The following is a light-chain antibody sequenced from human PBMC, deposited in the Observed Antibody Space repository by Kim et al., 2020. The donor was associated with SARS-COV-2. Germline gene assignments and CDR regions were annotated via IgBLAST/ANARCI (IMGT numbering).Light chain of an antibody. CDR1: RSNIGSNV. CDR3: VAWDDSLNGSV. J-gene: IGLJ3*02. V-gene: IGLV1-44*01. Sequence: GQRVTISFSGSRSNIGSNVVNWYQQLPGTAPKLLIYSNDYRPSGVPARFSGSKSGTSASLAISGLQSEDEADYYCVAWDDSLNGSVFGGGTKVTVL. CDR2: SND.